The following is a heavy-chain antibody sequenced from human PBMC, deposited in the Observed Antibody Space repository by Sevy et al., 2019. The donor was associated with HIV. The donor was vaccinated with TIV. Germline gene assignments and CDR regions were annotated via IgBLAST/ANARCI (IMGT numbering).Heavy chain of an antibody. D-gene: IGHD3-22*01. CDR1: GFTFNIYA. CDR2: ISGGGDGT. V-gene: IGHV3-23*01. CDR3: AKRPYYYYNSDGHLVSSTDEADY. Sequence: GGSLRISCAASGFTFNIYAMSWVRQAPGKGLEWLSAISGGGDGTYYADSVKGRFTISGDNSRNTLYLQMNSLRAEDKAVYYCAKRPYYYYNSDGHLVSSTDEADYWGQGTLVTVSS. J-gene: IGHJ4*02.